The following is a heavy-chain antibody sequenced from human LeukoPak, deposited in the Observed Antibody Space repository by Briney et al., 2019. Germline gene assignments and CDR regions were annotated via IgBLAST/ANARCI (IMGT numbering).Heavy chain of an antibody. CDR3: ARDRGAFDI. CDR1: GFTFSSYA. J-gene: IGHJ3*02. D-gene: IGHD3-10*01. V-gene: IGHV3-30*01. Sequence: GGSLRLSCAASGFTFSSYAMHWVRQAPGKGLEWVAVISYDGSNKYYADSVKGRFTISRDNSKNTLYLQMNSLRAEDTAVYYCARDRGAFDIWGQGAMVTVSS. CDR2: ISYDGSNK.